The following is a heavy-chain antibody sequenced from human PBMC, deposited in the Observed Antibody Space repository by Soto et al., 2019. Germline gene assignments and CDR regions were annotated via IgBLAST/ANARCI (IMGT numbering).Heavy chain of an antibody. Sequence: QVQLLQWGAGLLKPSETLSLTCAVYGGSFSGYYWSWIHQPPGKGLEWIGEINHSGSTNYNPSLKSRVTISVDTSKNQFSLKLSSVTAADTAVYYCARNYGSGSYYSHYFDYWGQGTLVTVSS. CDR2: INHSGST. J-gene: IGHJ4*02. CDR1: GGSFSGYY. V-gene: IGHV4-34*01. CDR3: ARNYGSGSYYSHYFDY. D-gene: IGHD3-10*01.